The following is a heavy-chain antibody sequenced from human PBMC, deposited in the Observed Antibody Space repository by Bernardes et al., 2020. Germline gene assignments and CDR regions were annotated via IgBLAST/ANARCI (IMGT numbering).Heavy chain of an antibody. CDR2: IKSSSSII. Sequence: GSLRLSCAASGFTFSSYSMTWARQAPGKGLEWISYIKSSSSIIYYADSMKGRFTVSRDNARNSLYLQINSLRAEDTAVYYCATAGGPYNSDWFDYWGQGTLLTVSS. D-gene: IGHD6-19*01. CDR3: ATAGGPYNSDWFDY. V-gene: IGHV3-48*01. J-gene: IGHJ5*01. CDR1: GFTFSSYS.